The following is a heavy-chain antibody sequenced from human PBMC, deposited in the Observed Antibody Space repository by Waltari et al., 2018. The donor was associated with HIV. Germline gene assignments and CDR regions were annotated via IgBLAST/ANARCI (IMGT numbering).Heavy chain of an antibody. CDR1: GLTTGSTY. J-gene: IGHJ6*02. V-gene: IGHV3-66*01. Sequence: EVQLVESGGGLVQPGGSPRRSSAASGLTTGSTYLRWVRQAPGKGLEWVSISYTGGSTYYAHSVKGRFTISRDNSKNTLHLQMNSLRAEDTAVYYCASPDTTMVHGHYYFYHMDVWGQGTTVTVSS. D-gene: IGHD5-18*01. CDR2: SYTGGST. CDR3: ASPDTTMVHGHYYFYHMDV.